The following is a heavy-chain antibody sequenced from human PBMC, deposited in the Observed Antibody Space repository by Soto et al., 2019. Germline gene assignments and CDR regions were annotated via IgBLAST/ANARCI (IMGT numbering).Heavy chain of an antibody. CDR2: IYYSGST. D-gene: IGHD3-22*01. CDR3: ARGLTRDYYDSSGYLDY. V-gene: IGHV4-39*01. CDR1: GGSISSSSYY. Sequence: QLQLQESGPGLVKPSETLSLTCTVSGGSISSSSYYWGWIRQPPGKGLEWIGSIYYSGSTYYNPSLKSRITISTDTSKNQFSLKLSSVTAADTAVYYCARGLTRDYYDSSGYLDYWGQGTLVTVSS. J-gene: IGHJ4*02.